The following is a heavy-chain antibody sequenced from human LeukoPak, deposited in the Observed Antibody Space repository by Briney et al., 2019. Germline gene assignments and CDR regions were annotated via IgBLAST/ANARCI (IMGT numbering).Heavy chain of an antibody. D-gene: IGHD3-10*01. CDR3: AREIYGSGSY. V-gene: IGHV3-21*01. CDR1: GFTFSSYS. Sequence: GGSLRLSCTASGFTFSSYSLNWVRQAPGKGLEWVSSVSTGSNYIYYADSVKGRFTISRDNDKNSLYLQMNSLRVEDTAVYYCAREIYGSGSYWGQGTLVTVSS. CDR2: VSTGSNYI. J-gene: IGHJ4*02.